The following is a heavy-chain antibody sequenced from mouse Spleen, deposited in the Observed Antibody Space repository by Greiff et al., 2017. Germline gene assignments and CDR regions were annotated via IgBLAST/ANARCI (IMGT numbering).Heavy chain of an antibody. CDR1: GYTFTGYW. Sequence: QVQLQQSGAELMKPGASVKLSCKATGYTFTGYWMAWVKQRPGHGLEWIGAILPGSGCTNYNEKFKGKATFTADTSSNTAYMQLSSLTTEDSAIYYCAPDYSNPLDYWGQGTTLTVSS. D-gene: IGHD2-5*01. V-gene: IGHV1-9*01. CDR2: ILPGSGCT. J-gene: IGHJ2*01. CDR3: APDYSNPLDY.